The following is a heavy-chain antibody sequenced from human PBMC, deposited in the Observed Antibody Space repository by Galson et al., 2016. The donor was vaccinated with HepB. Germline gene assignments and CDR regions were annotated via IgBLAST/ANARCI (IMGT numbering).Heavy chain of an antibody. CDR2: LNPIDGTT. CDR1: GGTFSRYV. CDR3: ARGGYYDSSGSLRY. Sequence: SVKVSCKASGGTFSRYVISWARQAPGQGLEWMGILNPIDGTTSYAEQFQGRVTMTRDTSTSTVYLELSSLRSEDTAVYFCARGGYYDSSGSLRYWGQGTLVTVSS. V-gene: IGHV1-46*01. J-gene: IGHJ4*02. D-gene: IGHD3-22*01.